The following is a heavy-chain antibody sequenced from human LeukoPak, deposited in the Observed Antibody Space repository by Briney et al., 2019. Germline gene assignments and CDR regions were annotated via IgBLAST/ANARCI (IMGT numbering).Heavy chain of an antibody. V-gene: IGHV3-74*01. J-gene: IGHJ4*02. Sequence: GGSLRLSCAASGFTFSRYWMHWVRQAPGKWLVWVSRITSDGSDTSYADSVKGRFTISRDNAKNTLYLQMNSLRAEDTAVYYCARGHISAAGNFDYWGQGTLVTVSS. CDR2: ITSDGSDT. CDR1: GFTFSRYW. D-gene: IGHD6-25*01. CDR3: ARGHISAAGNFDY.